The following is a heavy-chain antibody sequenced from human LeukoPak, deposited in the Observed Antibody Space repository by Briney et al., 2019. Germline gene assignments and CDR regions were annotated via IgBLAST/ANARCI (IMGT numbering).Heavy chain of an antibody. J-gene: IGHJ4*02. V-gene: IGHV1-69-2*01. CDR1: GYTFTDYY. CDR2: VDPEDGET. D-gene: IGHD2-15*01. Sequence: ASVKLSCKVSGYTFTDYYMHWVRQAPGKGLEGMGLVDPEDGETIYAEKFQGRVTITADTSTDTAYMELSSLRSEDTAVYYCATGRYCSGGSCYLDYWGQGTLVTVS. CDR3: ATGRYCSGGSCYLDY.